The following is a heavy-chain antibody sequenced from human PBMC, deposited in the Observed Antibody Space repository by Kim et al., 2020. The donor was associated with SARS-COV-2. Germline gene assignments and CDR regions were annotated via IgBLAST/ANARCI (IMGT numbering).Heavy chain of an antibody. CDR1: GVSVSSYY. Sequence: SETLSLTCAVSGVSVSSYYWSWIRQTPGKGLEWIGYIYYGGSTKYNPSLKSRVTMSLDTSKNHLSLKLTSATAADTAVYYCARILTGSGLGDLFGYWYYIDSWGQGTLVTVSS. CDR3: ARILTGSGLGDLFGYWYYIDS. CDR2: IYYGGST. J-gene: IGHJ4*02. D-gene: IGHD3-10*01. V-gene: IGHV4-59*02.